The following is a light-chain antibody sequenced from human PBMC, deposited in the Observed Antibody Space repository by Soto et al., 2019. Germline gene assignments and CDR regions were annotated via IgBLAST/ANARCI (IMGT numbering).Light chain of an antibody. V-gene: IGKV1-5*03. CDR3: QHYNSYSEA. CDR2: KAS. J-gene: IGKJ1*01. Sequence: DIQMTQSPSTLSGSVGDRVTITCRASQPISSWLAWYQQKPGKAPKLLLYKASTLKSGVPSRFSGSGSGTEFTLTISSLQPDDFANYYWQHYNSYSEAFGQGTKVELK. CDR1: QPISSW.